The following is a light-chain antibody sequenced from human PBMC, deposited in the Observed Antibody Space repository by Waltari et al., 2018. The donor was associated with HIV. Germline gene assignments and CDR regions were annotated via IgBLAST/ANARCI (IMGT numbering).Light chain of an antibody. Sequence: QSVLTQPPSVSAAPGQKVTISCSGSTSTTGNNYVSWYQQLPGTAPKLLIYDNNKRPSGIPDRFSGSKSGTSATLGITGLQTGDEADYYCGSWDSSLSGVVFGGGTKLTVL. CDR1: TSTTGNNY. J-gene: IGLJ2*01. V-gene: IGLV1-51*01. CDR2: DNN. CDR3: GSWDSSLSGVV.